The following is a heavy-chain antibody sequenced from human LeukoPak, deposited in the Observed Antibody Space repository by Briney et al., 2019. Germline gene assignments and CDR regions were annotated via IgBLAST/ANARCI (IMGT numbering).Heavy chain of an antibody. Sequence: GGSLRLSCAASGFTFSSYGMYWVRQAPGKGLEWVAFIRYDGSNKYYADSVKGRFTISRDNSKNTLYLQMNSLRAEDTAVYYCAKDNRAGSYFDYWGQGTLVTVSS. CDR1: GFTFSSYG. V-gene: IGHV3-30*02. J-gene: IGHJ4*02. CDR3: AKDNRAGSYFDY. CDR2: IRYDGSNK. D-gene: IGHD1-14*01.